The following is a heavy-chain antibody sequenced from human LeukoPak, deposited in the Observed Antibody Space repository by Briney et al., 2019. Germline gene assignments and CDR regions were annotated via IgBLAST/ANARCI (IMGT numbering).Heavy chain of an antibody. CDR2: AYYSGHT. CDR1: GGSISDNY. J-gene: IGHJ4*02. CDR3: ARHPFATPFDY. D-gene: IGHD2-15*01. V-gene: IGHV4-59*08. Sequence: PSETLSLTCTVSGGSISDNYWSWIRQPPGKGLEWIGYAYYSGHTNYNSSLKSRVTMSLDTSKSQSSLRLSSVTAADTAVYFCARHPFATPFDYWGPGTLVTVSS.